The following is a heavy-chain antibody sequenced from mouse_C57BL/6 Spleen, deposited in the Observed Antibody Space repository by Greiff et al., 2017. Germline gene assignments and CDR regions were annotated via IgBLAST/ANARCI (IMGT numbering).Heavy chain of an antibody. V-gene: IGHV1-82*01. CDR2: IYPGDGDT. D-gene: IGHD2-14*01. CDR3: ARDRDSSFAY. CDR1: GYAFSSSW. J-gene: IGHJ3*01. Sequence: QVQLKESGPELVKPGASVKISCKASGYAFSSSWMNWVKQRPGKGLEWIGRIYPGDGDTNYNGKFKGKATLTADKSSSTAYMQLSSLTSEDSAVYFCARDRDSSFAYWGQGTLVTVSA.